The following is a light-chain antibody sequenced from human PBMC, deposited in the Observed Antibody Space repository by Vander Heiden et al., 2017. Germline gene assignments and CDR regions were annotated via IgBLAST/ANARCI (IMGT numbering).Light chain of an antibody. CDR3: QKYDGDPTWT. V-gene: IGKV1-27*01. Sequence: IQMTQSPSSLSASVGDRVTIACRASQGIRNYVAWYQQKSGKVPTLVIYAASTLQSGVPSRFSGSGYGTDFTLTISSLQPEDVATYYCQKYDGDPTWTFGQGTKVEIK. CDR1: QGIRNY. CDR2: AAS. J-gene: IGKJ1*01.